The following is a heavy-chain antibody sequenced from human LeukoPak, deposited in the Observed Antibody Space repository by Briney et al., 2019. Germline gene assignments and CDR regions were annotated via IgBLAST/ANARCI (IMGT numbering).Heavy chain of an antibody. D-gene: IGHD3-10*01. V-gene: IGHV3-21*01. CDR3: ARDSVVRGAYDY. CDR2: ISSSSSYI. CDR1: GFTFSSYS. J-gene: IGHJ4*02. Sequence: GGSLRLSCAASGFTFSSYSMNWVRQAPGKGLEWVSSISSSSSYIYYADSVKGRFTISRDNANNSLYLQMNSLRAEDTAVYYCARDSVVRGAYDYWGQGTLVTVSS.